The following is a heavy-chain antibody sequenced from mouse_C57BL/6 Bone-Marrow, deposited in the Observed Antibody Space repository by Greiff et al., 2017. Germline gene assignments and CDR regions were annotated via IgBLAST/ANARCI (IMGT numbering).Heavy chain of an antibody. V-gene: IGHV1-47*01. J-gene: IGHJ1*03. CDR2: FHPYNDDT. Sequence: VQGVESGAELVKPGASVKMSCKASGYTFTTYPIEWMKQNHGKSLEWIGNFHPYNDDTKYNEKFKGKATLTVEKSSSTVYFELSRLTSDDSAVYYCATRGYYGSSFSYWYFDVWGTGTTVTVSS. CDR3: ATRGYYGSSFSYWYFDV. CDR1: GYTFTTYP. D-gene: IGHD1-1*01.